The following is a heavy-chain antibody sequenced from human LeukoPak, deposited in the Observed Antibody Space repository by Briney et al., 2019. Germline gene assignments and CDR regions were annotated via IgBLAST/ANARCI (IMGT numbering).Heavy chain of an antibody. J-gene: IGHJ4*02. Sequence: GGSLRLSCTASGFTFSSYWMHWIRQAPGKGLVWVSRIHSDGIGTSYADSVRGRFTISRDNAKNTLYLQMNRLRVEDTAVYYCARDQGSFDYWGQGTLVTVSS. CDR1: GFTFSSYW. CDR2: IHSDGIGT. CDR3: ARDQGSFDY. V-gene: IGHV3-74*01.